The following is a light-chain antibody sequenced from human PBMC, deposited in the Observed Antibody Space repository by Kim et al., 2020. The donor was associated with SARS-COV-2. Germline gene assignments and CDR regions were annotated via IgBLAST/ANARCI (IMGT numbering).Light chain of an antibody. CDR1: NNNVGNQG. Sequence: QAGLTQPPSVSKGLGQTATLTCTGNNNNVGNQGAAWLQQHQGHPPKLLSYRNNNRPSGISERFSASRSGDTASLTITGLQPEGETDYYCSAWDSSLNVWVFGGGTQLTVL. CDR3: SAWDSSLNVWV. CDR2: RNN. J-gene: IGLJ3*02. V-gene: IGLV10-54*04.